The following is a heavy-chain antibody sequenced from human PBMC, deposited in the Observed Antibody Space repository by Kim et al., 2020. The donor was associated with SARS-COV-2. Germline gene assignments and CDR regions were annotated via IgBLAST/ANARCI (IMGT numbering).Heavy chain of an antibody. J-gene: IGHJ4*02. CDR1: GGSISSSSYY. CDR2: IYYSGST. CDR3: ARVWHRLLWFGEYDY. V-gene: IGHV4-39*07. Sequence: SETLSLTCTVSGGSISSSSYYWGWIRQPPGKGLEWIGSIYYSGSTYYNPSLKSRVTISVDTSKNQFSLKLSSVTAADTAVYYCARVWHRLLWFGEYDYWGQGTLVTVSS. D-gene: IGHD3-10*01.